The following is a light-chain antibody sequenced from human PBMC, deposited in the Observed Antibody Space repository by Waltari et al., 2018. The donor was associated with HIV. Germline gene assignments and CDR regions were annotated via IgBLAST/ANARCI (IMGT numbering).Light chain of an antibody. CDR3: ASRDNNGKRVL. Sequence: SSELTQDPIVFLSLGPSVTIPSQGDTRRRYYASPHQLKPGQAPIPVIYDKNTRPSGIPDRFSGSTSGNTASLTITGSQAEDEADYFCASRDNNGKRVLFGGGTKLTVL. CDR2: DKN. CDR1: TRRRYY. V-gene: IGLV3-19*01. J-gene: IGLJ3*02.